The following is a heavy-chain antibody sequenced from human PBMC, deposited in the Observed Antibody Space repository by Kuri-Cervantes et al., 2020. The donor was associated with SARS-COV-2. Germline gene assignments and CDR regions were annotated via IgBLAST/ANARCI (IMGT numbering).Heavy chain of an antibody. J-gene: IGHJ4*02. V-gene: IGHV1-2*02. D-gene: IGHD3-3*01. CDR1: GYTFTGYY. Sequence: ASVKVSCKASGYTFTGYYMHWVRQAPGQGLEWMGWINPNSGGTNYAQKFQGRVTMTRDTSISTAYMELSRLRSDYTAVYYCARGWSGYSLDPPHFDYWGQGTLVTVSS. CDR2: INPNSGGT. CDR3: ARGWSGYSLDPPHFDY.